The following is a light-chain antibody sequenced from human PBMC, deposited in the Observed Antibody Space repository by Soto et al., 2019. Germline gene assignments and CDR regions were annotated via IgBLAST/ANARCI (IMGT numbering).Light chain of an antibody. CDR2: DVS. Sequence: EVILTQSPATLSLSPGDRATLSCRASQSVSSYLAWYQQKPGQAPRLLIYDVSNRATGIPARFSGSGSGTDFTLIISSLEPEDFAVYFCQQRSEWPPCTFGQGTKLEIK. CDR1: QSVSSY. V-gene: IGKV3-11*01. CDR3: QQRSEWPPCT. J-gene: IGKJ2*02.